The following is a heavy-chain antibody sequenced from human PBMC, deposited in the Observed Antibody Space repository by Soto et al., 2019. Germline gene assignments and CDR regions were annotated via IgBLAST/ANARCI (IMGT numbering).Heavy chain of an antibody. CDR1: GYTFTSYG. D-gene: IGHD1-1*01. Sequence: QVQLVQSGAEVKKPGASVKVSCKASGYTFTSYGISWVRQAPGQGLEWMGWISAYNGNTNYAQKLQGRSTMTTDTSTSTAYMELRSLRSYDTAVYYCARDDSLFWPNDPRDWFDPWGQGTLVTVSS. CDR2: ISAYNGNT. V-gene: IGHV1-18*01. J-gene: IGHJ5*02. CDR3: ARDDSLFWPNDPRDWFDP.